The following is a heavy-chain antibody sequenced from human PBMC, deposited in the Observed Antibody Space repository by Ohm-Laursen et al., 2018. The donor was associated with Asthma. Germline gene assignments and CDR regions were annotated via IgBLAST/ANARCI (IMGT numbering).Heavy chain of an antibody. Sequence: GSLSLSFTASVFIFSNYAIHWVRQAPGKGLEYVSTITNNGGSSYYAGSVKGRFTVSRDNSKNTLYLQMSSLRAEDTAVYYCVKDFSSGGSGWYFDYWGQGTLVTVSS. J-gene: IGHJ4*02. CDR3: VKDFSSGGSGWYFDY. D-gene: IGHD6-19*01. CDR2: ITNNGGSS. V-gene: IGHV3-64D*08. CDR1: VFIFSNYA.